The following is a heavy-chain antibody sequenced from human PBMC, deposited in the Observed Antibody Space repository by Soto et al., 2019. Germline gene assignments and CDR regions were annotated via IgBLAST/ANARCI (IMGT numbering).Heavy chain of an antibody. CDR2: ISGSGGST. J-gene: IGHJ6*02. V-gene: IGHV3-23*01. CDR1: GFTFSSYA. D-gene: IGHD2-2*01. Sequence: GGSLRLSCAASGFTFSSYAMSWVRQAPGKGLEWVSAISGSGGSTYYADSVKGRFTISRDNSKNTLYLQMNSLRAEDTAVYYCASGRAPAANNYYYYGMDVWGQGTTVTVSS. CDR3: ASGRAPAANNYYYYGMDV.